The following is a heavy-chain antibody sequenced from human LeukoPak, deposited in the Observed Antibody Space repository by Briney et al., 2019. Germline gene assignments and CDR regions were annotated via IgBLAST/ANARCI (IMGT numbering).Heavy chain of an antibody. J-gene: IGHJ3*02. CDR3: ARTPHSYGGGNAFDI. Sequence: SETLSLTCTVSGGSISSYYWSWIRQPAGKGLEWIGRIYTSGSTNYNPSLKSRVTMSVGTSKNQFSLKLSSVTAADTAVYYCARTPHSYGGGNAFDIWGQGTMVTVSS. D-gene: IGHD5-18*01. CDR1: GGSISSYY. V-gene: IGHV4-4*07. CDR2: IYTSGST.